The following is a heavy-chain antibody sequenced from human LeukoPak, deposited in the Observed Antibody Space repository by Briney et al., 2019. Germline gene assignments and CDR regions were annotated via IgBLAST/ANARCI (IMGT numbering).Heavy chain of an antibody. CDR2: IYDEENT. J-gene: IGHJ4*02. D-gene: IGHD2-15*01. V-gene: IGHV3-53*05. Sequence: GGSLRLSCAASGFTGSSKYMSWVRQAPGEGLEWGSVIYDEENTYYADSVKGRFTISRDNSKNTLYLQMNSLRAEDTAVYYCAKDSGDIVVVVAANPDYWGQGTLVTVSS. CDR1: GFTGSSKY. CDR3: AKDSGDIVVVVAANPDY.